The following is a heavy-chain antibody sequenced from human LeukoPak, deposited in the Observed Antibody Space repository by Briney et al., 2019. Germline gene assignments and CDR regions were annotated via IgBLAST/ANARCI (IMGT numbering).Heavy chain of an antibody. J-gene: IGHJ4*02. CDR2: INHSGST. CDR1: GGSFSSYY. V-gene: IGHV4-34*01. Sequence: SETLSLTCAVYGGSFSSYYWSWIRQPPGKGLEWIGEINHSGSTNYNPSLKSRVTVSLDTSKNQLSLKLRSVTAADTAVYYCARGLVPATPIWGYWGLGTLVTVSS. D-gene: IGHD2-15*01. CDR3: ARGLVPATPIWGY.